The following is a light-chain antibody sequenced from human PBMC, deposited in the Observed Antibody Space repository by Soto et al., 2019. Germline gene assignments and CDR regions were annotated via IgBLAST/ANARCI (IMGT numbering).Light chain of an antibody. J-gene: IGKJ4*01. CDR2: RAS. CDR1: QSIGSW. Sequence: DIQMTQSPSTLSASVGDRVTITCRASQSIGSWLAWYQQKPGKAPKLLIYRASSLQSGVPARFSGSGSGTEFTLTISSLQPDDFATYYCQQYNSYSLTVGGGTKVEIK. V-gene: IGKV1-5*03. CDR3: QQYNSYSLT.